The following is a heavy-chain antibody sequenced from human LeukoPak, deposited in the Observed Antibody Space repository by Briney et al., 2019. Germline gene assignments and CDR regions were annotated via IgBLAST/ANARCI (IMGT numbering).Heavy chain of an antibody. CDR1: GGSFSGYY. J-gene: IGHJ4*02. Sequence: SETLSLTCAVYGGSFSGYYWSWIRQPPGKGLEWIGEINHSGSTNYNPSLKSRVTISVDTSKNQFSLKLSSVTAADTAGYYCARFKAVAANFDYWGQGTLVTVSS. V-gene: IGHV4-34*01. CDR2: INHSGST. D-gene: IGHD6-19*01. CDR3: ARFKAVAANFDY.